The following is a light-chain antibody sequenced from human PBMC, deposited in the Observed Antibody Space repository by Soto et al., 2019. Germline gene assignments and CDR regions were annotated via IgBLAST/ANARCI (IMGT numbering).Light chain of an antibody. Sequence: QSVLTQPPSASSTPGQTVTISCSRSTSNIGTFYVYWYQHLPGTAPKLLIYLGDQRASGVSDRFSGSKSGTSASLAINGLRSDDEADYYCAAWDDNLNAYVFGSGTRSPS. CDR2: LGD. CDR3: AAWDDNLNAYV. CDR1: TSNIGTFY. V-gene: IGLV1-47*02. J-gene: IGLJ1*01.